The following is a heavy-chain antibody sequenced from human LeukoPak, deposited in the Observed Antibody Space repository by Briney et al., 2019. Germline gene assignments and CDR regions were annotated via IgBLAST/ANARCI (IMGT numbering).Heavy chain of an antibody. V-gene: IGHV3-30*19. CDR3: ARVSVAAPDWGY. CDR1: GFTFSSYG. CDR2: ISDDGSNE. Sequence: GGSLRLSCAASGFTFSSYGMHWVRQAPGKGLEWVAVISDDGSNEAYADSVKGRFTISRDNSKNTLYLQMNSLRAEDTAVYYCARVSVAAPDWGYWGQGTLVTVSS. D-gene: IGHD6-19*01. J-gene: IGHJ4*02.